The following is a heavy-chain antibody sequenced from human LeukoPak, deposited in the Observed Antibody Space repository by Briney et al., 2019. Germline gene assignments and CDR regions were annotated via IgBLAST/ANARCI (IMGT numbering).Heavy chain of an antibody. V-gene: IGHV5-10-1*01. Sequence: GESLKISCKGSGYSFTSYWISWVRQMPGKGVEWMGRIDPSDSYTNYSPSFQGHVTISVDKSISTAYLQWSSLKASDTAMYYCARRYRAAAGPFDYWGQGTLVTVSS. D-gene: IGHD6-13*01. CDR3: ARRYRAAAGPFDY. CDR2: IDPSDSYT. CDR1: GYSFTSYW. J-gene: IGHJ4*02.